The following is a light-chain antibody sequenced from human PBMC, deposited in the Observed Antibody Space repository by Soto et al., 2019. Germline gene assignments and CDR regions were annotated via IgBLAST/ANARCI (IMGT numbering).Light chain of an antibody. Sequence: EIVMTQSPASLSVSPGDGATLSCRASQTVASNVAWYQQKPGQGPRLLIHGASTRAAGVPERFSGSGSGTDFTLTISSLQSEDFAVYYCQQYHNWPPQYTFGQGTKLQIK. CDR3: QQYHNWPPQYT. V-gene: IGKV3-15*01. CDR2: GAS. CDR1: QTVASN. J-gene: IGKJ2*01.